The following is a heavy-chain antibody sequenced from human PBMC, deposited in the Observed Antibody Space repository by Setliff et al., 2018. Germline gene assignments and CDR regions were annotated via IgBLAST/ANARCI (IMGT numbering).Heavy chain of an antibody. CDR2: INPSGGST. Sequence: ASVKVSCKASGYTFTSYDINWVRQATGQGLEWMGIINPSGGSTSYAQKFQGRVTMTRDTSTSTVYMELSSLGSEDTAVYYCARGYSSSWQSRMGFDPWGQGTLVTVSS. D-gene: IGHD6-13*01. CDR3: ARGYSSSWQSRMGFDP. J-gene: IGHJ5*02. CDR1: GYTFTSYD. V-gene: IGHV1-46*01.